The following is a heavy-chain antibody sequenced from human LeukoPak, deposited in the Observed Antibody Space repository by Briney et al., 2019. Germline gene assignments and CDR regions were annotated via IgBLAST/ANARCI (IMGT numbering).Heavy chain of an antibody. J-gene: IGHJ6*01. CDR1: GFTFSGFA. CDR2: ISGRGDNT. V-gene: IGHV3-23*01. CDR3: AKMKGHPLPKYYMDV. D-gene: IGHD1-26*01. Sequence: GSLRFSCAASGFTFSGFAMSWVRRTPGKGLEWVSGISGRGDNTLYADSVKGRFTISRDNSKNTLYLEMNSLRAEDTAIYYCAKMKGHPLPKYYMDVWGQGTTVTVSS.